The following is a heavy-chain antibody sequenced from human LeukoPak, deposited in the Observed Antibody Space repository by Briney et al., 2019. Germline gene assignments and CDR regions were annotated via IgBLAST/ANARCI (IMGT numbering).Heavy chain of an antibody. Sequence: ALVKVSCKASGGTFSSYAISWVRQAPGQGLEWMGGIIPIFGTANYAQKFQGRVTITADESTSTAYMELSSLRSEDTAVYYCAREGQPPYNWFDPWGQGTLVTVSS. J-gene: IGHJ5*02. V-gene: IGHV1-69*13. CDR1: GGTFSSYA. CDR2: IIPIFGTA. D-gene: IGHD5-18*01. CDR3: AREGQPPYNWFDP.